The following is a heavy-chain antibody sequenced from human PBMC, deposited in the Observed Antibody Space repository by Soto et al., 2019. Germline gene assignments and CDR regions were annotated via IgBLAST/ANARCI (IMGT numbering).Heavy chain of an antibody. CDR1: GGSISSGDYY. V-gene: IGHV4-30-4*01. D-gene: IGHD3-22*01. Sequence: QVQLQESGPGLVKPSQTLSLTCTVSGGSISSGDYYWSWIRQPPGKGLEWIGYIYYSGSTYYNPSLKSRVTISVDTSKNQFSLKLSSVTAADTAVYYCARGRHTHYYYDSSGYYYFDYWGQGTLVTVSS. J-gene: IGHJ4*02. CDR2: IYYSGST. CDR3: ARGRHTHYYYDSSGYYYFDY.